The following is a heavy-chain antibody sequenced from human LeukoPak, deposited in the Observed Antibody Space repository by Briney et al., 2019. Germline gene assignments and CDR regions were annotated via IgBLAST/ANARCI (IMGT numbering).Heavy chain of an antibody. CDR1: GFTFSGSA. CDR3: TRPVSYCGGDCYSFRD. CDR2: IRSKANSYAT. V-gene: IGHV3-73*01. J-gene: IGHJ4*02. D-gene: IGHD2-21*02. Sequence: GGSLKLSCAASGFTFSGSAMHWVRQASGKGLEWVGRIRSKANSYATAYAASVKGRFTISRDDSKNTAYLQMNSLKTEDTAVYYCTRPVSYCGGDCYSFRDWGQGTLVTVSS.